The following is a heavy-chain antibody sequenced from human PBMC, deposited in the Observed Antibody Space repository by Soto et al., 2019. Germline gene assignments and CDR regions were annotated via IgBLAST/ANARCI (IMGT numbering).Heavy chain of an antibody. V-gene: IGHV1-69*06. J-gene: IGHJ6*02. CDR3: EKNGQPPYYYYGMDV. Sequence: AASVKVSCKASGGTFGNAAVIWGRQAPGQGLEWMGGVIPIFPTPDYAQKFQGRVTMTVDTSTTTAFMELTSLTSDDRAVYYCEKNGQPPYYYYGMDVWGQGTTVTVSS. CDR2: VIPIFPTP. CDR1: GGTFGNAA. D-gene: IGHD2-8*01.